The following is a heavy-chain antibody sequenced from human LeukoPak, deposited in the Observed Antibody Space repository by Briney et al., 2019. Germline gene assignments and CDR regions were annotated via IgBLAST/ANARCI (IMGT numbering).Heavy chain of an antibody. CDR1: GFTFSHYG. CDR3: AKDTASSWWYFDL. D-gene: IGHD5-18*01. J-gene: IGHJ2*01. CDR2: KQNDGSTT. Sequence: GGSLRLSCAASGFTFSHYGMHWVRQAPGKGLEWVAFKQNDGSTTFYADSVKGRFTISRDNSKNTLYLQMNSLRAEDTAVYYCAKDTASSWWYFDLWGRGTLVTVSS. V-gene: IGHV3-30*02.